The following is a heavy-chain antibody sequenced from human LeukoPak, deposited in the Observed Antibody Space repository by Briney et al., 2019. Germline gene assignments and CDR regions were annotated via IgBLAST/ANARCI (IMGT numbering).Heavy chain of an antibody. CDR3: VRDLLAGYDY. CDR1: GYIFITYY. J-gene: IGHJ4*02. Sequence: ASVKVSCKASGYIFITYYIHWVRQAPGQGLEWMGVINPTGGDTSYAQQFQGRVTMTRDTSTSTVYMELSSLRFEDTAVYYCVRDLLAGYDYWDQGTLVTVSS. V-gene: IGHV1-46*01. CDR2: INPTGGDT. D-gene: IGHD1-26*01.